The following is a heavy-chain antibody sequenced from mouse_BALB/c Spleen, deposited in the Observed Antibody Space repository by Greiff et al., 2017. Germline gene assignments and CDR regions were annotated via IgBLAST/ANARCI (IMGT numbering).Heavy chain of an antibody. V-gene: IGHV5-6*01. CDR3: ARSYGYGAMDY. Sequence: DVHLVESGGDLVKPGGSLKLSCAASGFTFSSYGMSWVRQTPDKRLEWVATISSGGSYTYYPDSVKGRFTISRDNAKNNLYLQMSSLKSEDTAMYYCARSYGYGAMDYWGQGTSVTVSS. CDR1: GFTFSSYG. J-gene: IGHJ4*01. CDR2: ISSGGSYT. D-gene: IGHD1-2*01.